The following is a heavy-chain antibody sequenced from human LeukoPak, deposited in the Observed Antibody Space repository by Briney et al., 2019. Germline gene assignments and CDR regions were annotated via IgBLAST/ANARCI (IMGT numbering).Heavy chain of an antibody. D-gene: IGHD3-10*01. V-gene: IGHV4-59*08. CDR1: GGSMNNYY. J-gene: IGHJ3*02. CDR2: IYYSGST. Sequence: SETLSLTCTVSGGSMNNYYWSWIRQPPGKGLEWIGYIYYSGSTNYNPSLKSRVTISIDTSKNQFSLKLRSVTAADTAVYYCARRFGIWGQGTMVTVSS. CDR3: ARRFGI.